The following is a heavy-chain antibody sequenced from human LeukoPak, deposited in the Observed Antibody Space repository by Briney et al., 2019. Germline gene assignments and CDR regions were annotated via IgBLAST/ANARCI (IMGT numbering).Heavy chain of an antibody. CDR1: GCRFDNFA. Sequence: GRSLRLSCTASGCRFDNFAIQWVRQAPGKGLVWVAVVSANGSNKYYGHSLRGRFTVSRDDSKDTVYLQINSVRSEDAAVYYCARDGRYGSGAMGFFDYWGQGALVTVS. D-gene: IGHD3-10*01. J-gene: IGHJ4*02. V-gene: IGHV3-30*04. CDR3: ARDGRYGSGAMGFFDY. CDR2: VSANGSNK.